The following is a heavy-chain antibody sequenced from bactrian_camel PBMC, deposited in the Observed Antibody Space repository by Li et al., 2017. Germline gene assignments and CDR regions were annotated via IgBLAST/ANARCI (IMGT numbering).Heavy chain of an antibody. Sequence: QVQLVESGGGSVESGGSLKLSCVVGGNAFSTVCMSWFRQTPGKEREGVALLDADGTTTKYAASVKGRFTISKDNAKNTLYLQMTSLKSEDTAIYYCAAIRGLWTGPPPETRKHYDVWGQGTQVTVS. V-gene: IGHV3S54*01. CDR3: AAIRGLWTGPPPETRKHYDV. CDR1: GNAFSTVC. J-gene: IGHJ4*01. D-gene: IGHD5*01. CDR2: LDADGTTT.